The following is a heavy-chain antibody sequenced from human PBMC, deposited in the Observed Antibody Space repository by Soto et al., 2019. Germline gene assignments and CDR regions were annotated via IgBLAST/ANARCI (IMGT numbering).Heavy chain of an antibody. D-gene: IGHD5-18*01. CDR1: GFTFSSYA. CDR2: ISGSGGST. CDR3: AKERGYNYGYDAMDV. V-gene: IGHV3-23*01. Sequence: EVQLLESGGGLVQPGGSLRLSCEAPGFTFSSYAMSWVRQAPGKGLEWVSGISGSGGSTYYADSVKGRFTISRDNSKNTLYLQTNSLRAEDTAVYYCAKERGYNYGYDAMDVWGQGTTVTVSS. J-gene: IGHJ6*02.